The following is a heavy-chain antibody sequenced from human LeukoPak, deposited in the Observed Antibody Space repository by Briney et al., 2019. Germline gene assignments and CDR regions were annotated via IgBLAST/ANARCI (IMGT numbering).Heavy chain of an antibody. D-gene: IGHD1-26*01. CDR3: ARHLDSGSYFNPARIDY. V-gene: IGHV4-59*08. CDR1: GGSISSYY. CDR2: IYYSGST. J-gene: IGHJ4*02. Sequence: SETLSLTCTVSGGSISSYYWSWSRQPPGKGLEWIGYIYYSGSTNYNPSLKSRVTISVDTSKNQFSLKLSSVTAADTAVYYCARHLDSGSYFNPARIDYWGQGTLVTVSS.